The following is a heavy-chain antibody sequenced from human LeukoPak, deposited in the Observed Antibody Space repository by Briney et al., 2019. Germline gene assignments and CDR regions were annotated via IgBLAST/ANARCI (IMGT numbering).Heavy chain of an antibody. Sequence: PWGSLRLSCAASGFTFSSYWMSWVRQAPGKGLEWVANIKQDGSEKYYVDSVKGRFTISRDNAKNSLYLQMNSLRAEDTAVYYCVRLAIDNWFDPWGQGTLVTVSS. D-gene: IGHD2/OR15-2a*01. CDR1: GFTFSSYW. J-gene: IGHJ5*02. CDR2: IKQDGSEK. CDR3: VRLAIDNWFDP. V-gene: IGHV3-7*01.